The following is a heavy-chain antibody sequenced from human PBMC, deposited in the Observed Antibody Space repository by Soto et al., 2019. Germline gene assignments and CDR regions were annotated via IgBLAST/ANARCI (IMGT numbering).Heavy chain of an antibody. Sequence: GASVKVSCKASGYTFTNYAMHWVRQAPGQRLEWMGWINAGNGDTKYSQMFQGRVIITRDTSASTAYMELSSLTPEDTAVYYCAGFPYWYSNYYFDYWGQGTLVTVSS. J-gene: IGHJ4*02. CDR3: AGFPYWYSNYYFDY. D-gene: IGHD4-4*01. V-gene: IGHV1-3*01. CDR1: GYTFTNYA. CDR2: INAGNGDT.